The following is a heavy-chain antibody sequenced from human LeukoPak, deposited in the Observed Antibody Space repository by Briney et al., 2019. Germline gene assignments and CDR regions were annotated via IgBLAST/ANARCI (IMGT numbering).Heavy chain of an antibody. D-gene: IGHD3-3*01. V-gene: IGHV4-4*02. CDR1: GGSISGTNW. CDR3: WRESGVFPPFGF. J-gene: IGHJ4*02. CDR2: ISLRSLT. Sequence: SGTLSLTCGVSGGSISGTNWWSWVRQPPGQGLEWIVEISLRSLTNYKASLRSRLTISLDESKNQVSLKLTSVTAADTAVYYCWRESGVFPPFGFWGQGNLVS.